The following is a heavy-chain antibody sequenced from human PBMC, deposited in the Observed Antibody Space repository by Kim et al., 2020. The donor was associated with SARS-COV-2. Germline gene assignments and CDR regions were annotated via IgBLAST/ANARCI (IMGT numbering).Heavy chain of an antibody. D-gene: IGHD3-22*01. V-gene: IGHV3-13*01. Sequence: GSVKGRFTISRENAKNSLYLQMNSLRAGDTAVYYCARVVYYDSSGYYFDYWGQGTLVTVSS. CDR3: ARVVYYDSSGYYFDY. J-gene: IGHJ4*02.